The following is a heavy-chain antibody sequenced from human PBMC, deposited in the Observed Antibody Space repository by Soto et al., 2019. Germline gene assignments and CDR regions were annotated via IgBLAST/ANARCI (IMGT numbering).Heavy chain of an antibody. J-gene: IGHJ6*02. D-gene: IGHD4-17*01. V-gene: IGHV1-69*13. Sequence: SVKVSCKASGGTFSSYAISWVRQAPGQGLEWMGGIIPIFGTANYAQKFQGRVTITADESTSTAYMELSSLRSEDTAVYYCARDRIVGGDYSAYYYYGMDVWGRGTTVTVSS. CDR2: IIPIFGTA. CDR3: ARDRIVGGDYSAYYYYGMDV. CDR1: GGTFSSYA.